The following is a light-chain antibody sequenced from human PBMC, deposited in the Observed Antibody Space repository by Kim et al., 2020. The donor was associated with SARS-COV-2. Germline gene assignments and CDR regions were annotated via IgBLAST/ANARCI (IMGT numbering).Light chain of an antibody. Sequence: SASVGDRVTITCRDSQTISTWLAWYQQKTGKATKLLLYLASTVESGVPSRFSGSGSGTEFTLTIDSLQPDDFATYYCQHYIRFPYTFGQGTKLEI. J-gene: IGKJ2*01. V-gene: IGKV1-5*03. CDR2: LAS. CDR1: QTISTW. CDR3: QHYIRFPYT.